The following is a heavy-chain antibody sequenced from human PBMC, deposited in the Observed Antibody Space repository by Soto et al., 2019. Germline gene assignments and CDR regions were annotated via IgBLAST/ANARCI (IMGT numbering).Heavy chain of an antibody. V-gene: IGHV1-69*01. D-gene: IGHD2-15*01. CDR1: GGTFSSYA. J-gene: IGHJ6*02. CDR3: ASWNHPGYCSGGSCYATYYYGMDV. CDR2: IIPIFGTA. Sequence: QVQLVQSGAEVKKPGSSVKVSCKASGGTFSSYAISWVRQAPGQGLEWMGGIIPIFGTANYAQKFQGRVTITADESTSTAYMELCSLRSEDTAVYYCASWNHPGYCSGGSCYATYYYGMDVWGQGTTVTVSS.